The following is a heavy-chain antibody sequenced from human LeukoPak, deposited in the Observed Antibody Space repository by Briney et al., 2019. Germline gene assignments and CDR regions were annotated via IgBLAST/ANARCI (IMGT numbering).Heavy chain of an antibody. Sequence: SETLSLTCTVSGGSISSYYWSWIRQPPGKGLEWIGYIYYSGSTNYNPSLKSRVTISVDTSKNQFSLKLSSVTAADTAVYYCASHVGGTAMVNFDYWGQGTLVTVSS. D-gene: IGHD5-18*01. J-gene: IGHJ4*02. V-gene: IGHV4-59*08. CDR1: GGSISSYY. CDR3: ASHVGGTAMVNFDY. CDR2: IYYSGST.